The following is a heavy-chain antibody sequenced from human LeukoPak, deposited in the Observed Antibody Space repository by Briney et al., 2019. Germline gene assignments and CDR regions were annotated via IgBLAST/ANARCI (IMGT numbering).Heavy chain of an antibody. V-gene: IGHV4-31*03. Sequence: SETLSRTCTVSGGSISSGGYYWSWIRQHPGKGLEWIGYIYYSGSTYYNPSLKSRVTISVDTSKNQFSLKLSSVTAADTAVYYCASGQSTRDYFGPVYYFDYWGQGTLVTVSS. J-gene: IGHJ4*02. CDR2: IYYSGST. D-gene: IGHD2/OR15-2a*01. CDR3: ASGQSTRDYFGPVYYFDY. CDR1: GGSISSGGYY.